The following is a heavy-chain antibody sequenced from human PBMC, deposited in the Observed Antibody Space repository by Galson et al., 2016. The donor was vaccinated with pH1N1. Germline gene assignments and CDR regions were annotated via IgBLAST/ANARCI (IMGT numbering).Heavy chain of an antibody. CDR3: ARADNYYDTSGYYND. Sequence: SVKVSCKASRGTFSRYAVSWMRQAPGQGLEWMGRIVGMFGTPNYAQKFQGRVTITADELASTAYMDLSSLTYEDPAVYYWARADNYYDTSGYYNDGGQGTLVTGSS. CDR1: RGTFSRYA. CDR2: IVGMFGTP. D-gene: IGHD3-22*01. V-gene: IGHV1-69*13. J-gene: IGHJ4*02.